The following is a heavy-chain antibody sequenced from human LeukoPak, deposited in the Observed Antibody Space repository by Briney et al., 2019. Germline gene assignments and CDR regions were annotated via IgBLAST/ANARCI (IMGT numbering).Heavy chain of an antibody. V-gene: IGHV3-30*19. J-gene: IGHJ4*02. Sequence: GRSLRLSCAASGFTFSSYGMHWVRQAPGKGLEWGSVILYDGSNKNYADSVKGRFTISRDNSKNTLYLQMNSLRAEDTAVYYCATELIRSGELLSGDYWGQGTLVTVSS. CDR2: ILYDGSNK. CDR3: ATELIRSGELLSGDY. D-gene: IGHD3-10*01. CDR1: GFTFSSYG.